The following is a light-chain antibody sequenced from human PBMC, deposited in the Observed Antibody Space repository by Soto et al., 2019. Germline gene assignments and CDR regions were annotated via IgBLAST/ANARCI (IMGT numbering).Light chain of an antibody. J-gene: IGKJ1*01. CDR3: QKYNSALWT. CDR1: LGIATY. V-gene: IGKV1-27*01. Sequence: DVQMTQSPSSLSASVGDRVTITCRASLGIATYVAWYQQKPGKVPKLLIHTASILQSGVPSRFSGSGSGTDFTLTISSLQPEDVETYYCQKYNSALWTLGQGTNVEIK. CDR2: TAS.